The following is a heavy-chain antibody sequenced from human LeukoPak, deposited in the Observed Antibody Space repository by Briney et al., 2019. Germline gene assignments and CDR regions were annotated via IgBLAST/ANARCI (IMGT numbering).Heavy chain of an antibody. V-gene: IGHV1-18*01. D-gene: IGHD1-26*01. CDR2: ISAYNGNT. CDR3: AKDWDPGGFDI. J-gene: IGHJ3*02. Sequence: GAAVKLTLTCSTSGFTNSGYTMIRVPPGQGLEWMGWISAYNGNTNYAQNLQGRVTMTTDTSTNTGFMDLRRVGSDETAVYYGAKDWDPGGFDIWGQGTMVTVSS. CDR1: TSGFTNSG.